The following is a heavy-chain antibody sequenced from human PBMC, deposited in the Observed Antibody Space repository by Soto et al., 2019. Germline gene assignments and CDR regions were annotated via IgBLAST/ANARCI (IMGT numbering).Heavy chain of an antibody. D-gene: IGHD3-3*01. CDR2: IIPIFGTA. Sequence: SVKVSCKASGGTFSSYAISWVRQAPGQGLEWMGGIIPIFGTANYAQKFQGRVTITADESTSTAYMELSSLRSEDTAVYYCASSTIFGVVIDPYYGVDVWGTGTTVTVSS. J-gene: IGHJ6*04. V-gene: IGHV1-69*13. CDR3: ASSTIFGVVIDPYYGVDV. CDR1: GGTFSSYA.